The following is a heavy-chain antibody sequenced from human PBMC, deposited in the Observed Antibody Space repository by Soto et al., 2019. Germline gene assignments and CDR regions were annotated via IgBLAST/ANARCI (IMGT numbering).Heavy chain of an antibody. CDR2: IVVGSGNT. CDR1: GFSFTSSA. V-gene: IGHV1-58*01. D-gene: IGHD2-2*01. Sequence: SVKVSCKSSGFSFTSSAVHGVRQARGQRLDWIGWIVVGSGNTNYAQKFQERVTITRDMSTSTAYMELSSLRSEDTAVYYCAADLVLVPAASPFYYGMDVWGQGTTVTVSS. CDR3: AADLVLVPAASPFYYGMDV. J-gene: IGHJ6*02.